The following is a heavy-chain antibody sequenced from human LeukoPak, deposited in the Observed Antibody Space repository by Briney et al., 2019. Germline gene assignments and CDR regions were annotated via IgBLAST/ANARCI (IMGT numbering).Heavy chain of an antibody. D-gene: IGHD6-13*01. CDR2: INHSGNT. V-gene: IGHV4-34*01. CDR1: GGSFSGYY. Sequence: SETLSLTCAVYGGSFSGYYWSWIRQPPGKGLEWIGEINHSGNTNYSPSLKSRVSMSVDTSKNQFSLKLSSVTAADTAVYFCARRGAAAVNYWGQGTLVTVSS. J-gene: IGHJ4*02. CDR3: ARRGAAAVNY.